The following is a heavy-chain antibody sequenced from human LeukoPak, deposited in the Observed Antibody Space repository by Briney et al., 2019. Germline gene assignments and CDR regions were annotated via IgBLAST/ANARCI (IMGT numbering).Heavy chain of an antibody. Sequence: ASVKVSCKASGYTFTGYYMHWMRQAPGQGLEWMGWINPNSGGTNYAQKFQGRVTMTRDTSISTAYMELSRLRSDDTAVYYCARVRIAAAGTLGNWGQGTLVTVSS. J-gene: IGHJ4*02. CDR2: INPNSGGT. CDR3: ARVRIAAAGTLGN. V-gene: IGHV1-2*02. D-gene: IGHD6-13*01. CDR1: GYTFTGYY.